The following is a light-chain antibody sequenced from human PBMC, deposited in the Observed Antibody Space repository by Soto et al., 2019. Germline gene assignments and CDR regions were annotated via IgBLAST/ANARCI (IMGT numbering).Light chain of an antibody. CDR3: SSYTSSNTLGV. J-gene: IGLJ1*01. CDR1: SSDVGGYNF. V-gene: IGLV2-14*01. Sequence: QSVLTQPASVSGSPGQSITISCTGTSSDVGGYNFVSWYQQHPGKAPKLMISEVSNRPSGVSNRFSGSKYGNTASLTISGLQAEDEADYYCSSYTSSNTLGVFGTGTKVTVL. CDR2: EVS.